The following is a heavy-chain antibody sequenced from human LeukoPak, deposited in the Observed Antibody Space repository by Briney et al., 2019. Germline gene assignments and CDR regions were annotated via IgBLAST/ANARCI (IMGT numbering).Heavy chain of an antibody. CDR2: ISGSGGST. J-gene: IGHJ4*02. CDR1: GFTFSSYA. D-gene: IGHD3-3*01. V-gene: IGHV3-23*01. Sequence: GGSLRLSCAASGFTFSSYAMSWVRQAPGKGLEWVSAISGSGGSTYYADSVKGRFTISRDNSKNTLYLQMNSLRAEDTAVYYCAKTHSTIFGVVNPVDYWGQGTLVTVSS. CDR3: AKTHSTIFGVVNPVDY.